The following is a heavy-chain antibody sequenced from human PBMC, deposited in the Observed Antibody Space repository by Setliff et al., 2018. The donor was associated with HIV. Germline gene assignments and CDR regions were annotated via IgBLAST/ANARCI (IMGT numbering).Heavy chain of an antibody. CDR2: SRNKAKSYTT. CDR3: TRATPDRSGYYYAADY. CDR1: GFIFSDYF. J-gene: IGHJ4*02. D-gene: IGHD3-22*01. Sequence: PGESLTISCAASGFIFSDYFMDWVRQAPGKGLEWVGRSRNKAKSYTTEFAASVKGRFTISRDDSKNSLYLQMNSLKTEDTAVYYCTRATPDRSGYYYAADYWGQGILVTVSS. V-gene: IGHV3-72*01.